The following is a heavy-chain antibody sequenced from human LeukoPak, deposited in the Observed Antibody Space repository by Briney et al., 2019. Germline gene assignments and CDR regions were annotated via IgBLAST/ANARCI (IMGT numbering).Heavy chain of an antibody. D-gene: IGHD6-19*01. CDR2: ISGTGGST. V-gene: IGHV3-23*01. CDR1: GFTFSTYA. CDR3: ARKKKIAVAGKRRWDAFDI. J-gene: IGHJ3*02. Sequence: PGGSLRLSCAASGFTFSTYAMTWVRQAPGKGLEWVSLISGTGGSTYYADSVKGRFTISRDNSKNTLYLQMNSLRAEDTAVYYCARKKKIAVAGKRRWDAFDIWGQGTMVTVSS.